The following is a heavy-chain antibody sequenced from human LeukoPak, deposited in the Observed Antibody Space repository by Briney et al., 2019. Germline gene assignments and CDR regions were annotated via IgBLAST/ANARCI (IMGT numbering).Heavy chain of an antibody. CDR1: GFTFSTYG. Sequence: PGGSLRLSCAASGFTFSTYGMSWVRQAPGKGLEWVSAISGRTAGTYYADSVKGRFTISRDNSRNTMYLQMNSLTAEDTAVYYCAKACLVATTPGRGMDVWGQGTTVAVSS. D-gene: IGHD5-24*01. J-gene: IGHJ6*02. V-gene: IGHV3-23*01. CDR2: ISGRTAGT. CDR3: AKACLVATTPGRGMDV.